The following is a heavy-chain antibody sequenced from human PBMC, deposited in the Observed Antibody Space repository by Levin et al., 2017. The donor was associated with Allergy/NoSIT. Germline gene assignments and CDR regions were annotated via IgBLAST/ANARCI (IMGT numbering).Heavy chain of an antibody. CDR1: GFTFRNYA. CDR2: ISDDGSSE. V-gene: IGHV3-30-3*01. Sequence: GGSLRLSCAASGFTFRNYAMHWVRQAPGKGLEWVGVISDDGSSEFYIDSVKGRFTISRDNSKNRLYLQMDSLRAEDTALYYCVREIAEEGTWGQGTLVIVSS. CDR3: VREIAEEGT. D-gene: IGHD1-1*01. J-gene: IGHJ4*02.